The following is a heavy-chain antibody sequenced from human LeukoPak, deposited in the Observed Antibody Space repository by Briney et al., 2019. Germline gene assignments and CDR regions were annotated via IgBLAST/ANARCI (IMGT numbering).Heavy chain of an antibody. CDR2: IKSDGSGT. CDR1: GFTFSDYW. Sequence: GGSLRLSCAASGFTFSDYWMHWVRQAPGKGLVWVSRIKSDGSGTSYADSVKGRFTISSDSAKNTLYLQMNSLRAEDTAVYYCARASLGYCSGGSCYSGLFWGQGTLVTVSS. CDR3: ARASLGYCSGGSCYSGLF. J-gene: IGHJ1*01. V-gene: IGHV3-74*01. D-gene: IGHD2-15*01.